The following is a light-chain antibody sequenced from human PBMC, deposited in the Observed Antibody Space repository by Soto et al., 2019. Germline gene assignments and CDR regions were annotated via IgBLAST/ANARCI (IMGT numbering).Light chain of an antibody. J-gene: IGKJ4*01. CDR1: QSVSSSY. CDR3: QQYGSSSFT. V-gene: IGKV3-20*01. CDR2: GAS. Sequence: EIVWTQSPGTLSLSPGERATLSCRASQSVSSSYLAWYQQKPGQAPRLLIYGASSRATGIPDRFSGSGSGTDFTLTISRLEPEDFAVYYCQQYGSSSFTFGGGTKVEIK.